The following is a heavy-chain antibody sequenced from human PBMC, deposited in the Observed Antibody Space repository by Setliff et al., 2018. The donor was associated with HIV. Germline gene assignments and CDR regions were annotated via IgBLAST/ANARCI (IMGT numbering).Heavy chain of an antibody. V-gene: IGHV1-69*13. CDR3: ARGSPIVWFGEFLYPEIDY. Sequence: GASVKVSCKASGDTFSTFAIIWVRQAPGQGLEWMGGIIPKSNTPDYAQIFKGRLTITADVSTSTAHMELVGLTSEDTAVYYCARGSPIVWFGEFLYPEIDYWGQGSLVTVSS. CDR1: GDTFSTFA. CDR2: IIPKSNTP. J-gene: IGHJ4*02. D-gene: IGHD3-10*01.